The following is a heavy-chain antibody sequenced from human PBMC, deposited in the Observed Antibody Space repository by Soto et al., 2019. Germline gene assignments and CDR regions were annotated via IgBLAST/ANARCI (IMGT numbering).Heavy chain of an antibody. CDR2: ISSDGSTK. CDR1: GFTFSDYG. CDR3: AKGSPTWNYILDS. D-gene: IGHD1-7*01. V-gene: IGHV3-30*18. J-gene: IGHJ5*01. Sequence: QLQLVESGGGVVQPGRSLRLSCAVSGFTFSDYGMNWVRQGPGKGLEWVAVISSDGSTKYYVDSVKGRFTISRDNSNSTLFLQMNGLRAEDTAVYYCAKGSPTWNYILDSWGQGTQVTVCS.